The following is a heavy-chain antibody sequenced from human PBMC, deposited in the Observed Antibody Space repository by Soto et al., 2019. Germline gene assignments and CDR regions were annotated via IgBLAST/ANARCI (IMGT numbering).Heavy chain of an antibody. CDR3: ARDHSSGWYDWFDP. V-gene: IGHV1-18*01. CDR2: ISAYNGNT. D-gene: IGHD6-19*01. J-gene: IGHJ5*02. CDR1: GYTFTSYG. Sequence: ASVKVSCKASGYTFTSYGISWVRQAPGQGLEWMGWISAYNGNTNYAQKLQGRVTMTTDTSTSTAYMELRSPRSDDTAVYYCARDHSSGWYDWFDPWGQGTLVTVSS.